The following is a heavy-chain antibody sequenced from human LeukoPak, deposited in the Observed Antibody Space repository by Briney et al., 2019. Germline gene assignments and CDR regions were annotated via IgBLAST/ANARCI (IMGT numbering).Heavy chain of an antibody. CDR2: TIPILGIA. CDR1: GGTFSSYA. CDR3: AVDASGYVRNSFDY. Sequence: ASVKVSCKASGGTFSSYAISWVRQAPGQGLEWMGRTIPILGIANYAQKFQGRVTITADKSTSTAYMELSSLRSEDTAVYYCAVDASGYVRNSFDYWGQGTLVTVSS. D-gene: IGHD5-12*01. V-gene: IGHV1-69*04. J-gene: IGHJ4*02.